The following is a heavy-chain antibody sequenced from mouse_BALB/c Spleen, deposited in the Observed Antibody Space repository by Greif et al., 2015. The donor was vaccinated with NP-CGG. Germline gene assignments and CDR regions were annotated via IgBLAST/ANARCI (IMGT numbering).Heavy chain of an antibody. CDR3: VRKRYGNWYFDV. D-gene: IGHD2-1*01. J-gene: IGHJ1*01. V-gene: IGHV1-18*01. CDR2: INPNNGGT. Sequence: VQLQQSGPSLVKPGASVKISCKTSGYTFTEYTLHWVKQSHGKSLEWIGGINPNNGGTIYNQKFKDKATLTEDRSSSTANMELRSLTSEDSAVYYCVRKRYGNWYFDVWGAGTTVTVSS. CDR1: GYTFTEYT.